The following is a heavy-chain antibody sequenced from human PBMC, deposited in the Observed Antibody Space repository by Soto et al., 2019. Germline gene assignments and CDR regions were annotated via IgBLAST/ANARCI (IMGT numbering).Heavy chain of an antibody. J-gene: IGHJ4*02. CDR3: AKSAGFHGSATYY. CDR1: GFTFSSYA. D-gene: IGHD3-10*01. Sequence: EVQLLESGGGLVQPGGSLRLSCAASGFTFSSYAMSWVRQAPGKGLEWVSAISGSGGSTYYADSVKGRCTISRYNSKNTLYLHMNSLRSEATAVYYCAKSAGFHGSATYYWGQGTLVTVSS. CDR2: ISGSGGST. V-gene: IGHV3-23*01.